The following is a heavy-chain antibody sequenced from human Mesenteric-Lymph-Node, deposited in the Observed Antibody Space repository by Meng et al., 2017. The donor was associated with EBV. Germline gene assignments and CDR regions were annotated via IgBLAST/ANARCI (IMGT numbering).Heavy chain of an antibody. J-gene: IGHJ4*02. V-gene: IGHV4-34*01. Sequence: QVQPDQWGEGLLKPSENLSCTCAVYGGSFRGYYWTWICQPPGKGLEWIGEINHSGSTNYKPSLKSRVIISVDTSKNQFSLKLSSVTAADTAVYYCASALLGLPHDSWGQGTLVTVSS. CDR1: GGSFRGYY. CDR3: ASALLGLPHDS. D-gene: IGHD5-12*01. CDR2: INHSGST.